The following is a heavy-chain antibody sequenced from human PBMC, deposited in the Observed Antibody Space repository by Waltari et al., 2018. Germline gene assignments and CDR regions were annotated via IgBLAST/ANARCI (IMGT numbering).Heavy chain of an antibody. V-gene: IGHV1-2*06. CDR3: AKDWRVVTNQANWFDP. CDR1: GYTFIDHF. J-gene: IGHJ5*02. Sequence: QEQLVQSGAEVKMPGASVKVSCKASGYTFIDHFLHWGRQAQGQGLGWLGRIHPTRGDAEVATDFQGRVTLTRDTSISTAYMELTGLRLDDTATYYCAKDWRVVTNQANWFDPWGQGTLVTVSS. D-gene: IGHD1-1*01. CDR2: IHPTRGDA.